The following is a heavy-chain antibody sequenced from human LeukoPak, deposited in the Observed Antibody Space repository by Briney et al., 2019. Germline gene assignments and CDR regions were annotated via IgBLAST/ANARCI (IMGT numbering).Heavy chain of an antibody. CDR1: VFNFDAFS. V-gene: IGHV3-48*01. CDR3: ARGTAYYVNDY. D-gene: IGHD1-26*01. CDR2: ITSSSSTI. J-gene: IGHJ4*02. Sequence: GGSLRLSCAASVFNFDAFSMNWVRQAPGKGLEWVSYITSSSSTIQYADSAKGRFTVSRDDAKNSLYLQMNSLRAEDTAVYYCARGTAYYVNDYWGQGALVTVSS.